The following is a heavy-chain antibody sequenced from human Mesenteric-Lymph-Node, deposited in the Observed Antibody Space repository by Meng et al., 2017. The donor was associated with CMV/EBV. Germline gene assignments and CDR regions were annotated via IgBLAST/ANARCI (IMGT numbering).Heavy chain of an antibody. D-gene: IGHD3-10*01. CDR3: ASVIRGFGSPGDI. V-gene: IGHV3-33*01. CDR2: IWYDGSDK. CDR1: GFRFSSYG. J-gene: IGHJ3*02. Sequence: VGSGFRFSSYGMHWVRQAPGKGLEWVAVIWYDGSDKFHANSVKGRFTISRDNSKNTLYLQMNSLRAEDTAIYYCASVIRGFGSPGDIWGQGTMVTVSS.